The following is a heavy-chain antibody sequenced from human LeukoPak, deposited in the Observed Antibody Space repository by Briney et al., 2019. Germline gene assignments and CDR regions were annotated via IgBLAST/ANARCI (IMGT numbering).Heavy chain of an antibody. Sequence: PGGSLRLSCTASGFTFSSYAMHWVRQAPGKGLEYVSAISTNGGSTYYANSVKGRFTISRDNSKNTLYLQMGSLRAEDMAVYYCARFESSGYYAYWGQGTLVTVSS. CDR2: ISTNGGST. D-gene: IGHD3-22*01. CDR3: ARFESSGYYAY. J-gene: IGHJ4*02. V-gene: IGHV3-64*01. CDR1: GFTFSSYA.